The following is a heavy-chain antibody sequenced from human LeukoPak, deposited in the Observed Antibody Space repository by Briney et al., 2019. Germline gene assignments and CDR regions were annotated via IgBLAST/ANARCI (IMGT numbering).Heavy chain of an antibody. D-gene: IGHD5-24*01. CDR3: ARDSAYNAFDY. CDR2: ISYDGSNK. Sequence: GGSLRLSCAASGFTFSSYGMHWVRQAPGKGLEWVAVISYDGSNKYYADSVKGRFTISRDNSKNTLYLQMNSLRAEDTAMYYCARDSAYNAFDYWGREPWSPSPQ. V-gene: IGHV3-30*03. J-gene: IGHJ4*02. CDR1: GFTFSSYG.